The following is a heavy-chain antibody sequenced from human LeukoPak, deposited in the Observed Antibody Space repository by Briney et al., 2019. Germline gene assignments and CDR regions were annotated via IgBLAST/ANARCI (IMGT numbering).Heavy chain of an antibody. Sequence: GGSLRLSCAASGFTFSSYGMHWVRRAPGKGLEWVAVIWYDGSNKYYADSVKGRFTISRDNSKNTLYLQMNSLRAEDTAVYYCAREAGWYPFDYWGQGTLVTVSS. CDR3: AREAGWYPFDY. CDR1: GFTFSSYG. J-gene: IGHJ4*02. V-gene: IGHV3-33*01. CDR2: IWYDGSNK. D-gene: IGHD6-19*01.